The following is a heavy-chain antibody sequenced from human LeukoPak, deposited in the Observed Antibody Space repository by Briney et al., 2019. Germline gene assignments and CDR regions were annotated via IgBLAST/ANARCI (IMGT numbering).Heavy chain of an antibody. V-gene: IGHV3-23*01. Sequence: GGSLRLSCAASGFTFSSYEMNWVRQSPGKGLEWVLAISAAGGSTYYADSVKGRFTFSRDDAKNTLYVQMNSLRAEDTAVYYCARDRSGGIYATFEYWGQGALVTVSS. CDR2: ISAAGGST. CDR3: ARDRSGGIYATFEY. J-gene: IGHJ4*02. CDR1: GFTFSSYE. D-gene: IGHD1-26*01.